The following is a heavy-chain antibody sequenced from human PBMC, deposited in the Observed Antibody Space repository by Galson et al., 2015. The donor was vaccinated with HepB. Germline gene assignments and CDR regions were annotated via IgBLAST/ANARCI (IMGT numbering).Heavy chain of an antibody. V-gene: IGHV3-11*01. Sequence: SLRLSCAAAGFPFGDYYMSWFRQAPGKGLEWISYISDTGDTIYYADSVKGRFTITRDNTENSLYLQMNSLGVKDTAAYYCAGRVGLNYWGQGTLVTGSS. J-gene: IGHJ4*02. CDR3: AGRVGLNY. D-gene: IGHD2-2*03. CDR1: GFPFGDYY. CDR2: ISDTGDTI.